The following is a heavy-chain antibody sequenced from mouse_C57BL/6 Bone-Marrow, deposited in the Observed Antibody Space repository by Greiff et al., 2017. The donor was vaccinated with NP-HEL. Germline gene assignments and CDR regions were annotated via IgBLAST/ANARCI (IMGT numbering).Heavy chain of an antibody. CDR2: IYPRSGNT. J-gene: IGHJ4*01. CDR1: GYTFTSYG. D-gene: IGHD1-1*01. CDR3: ARPCTTVVPYAMDY. V-gene: IGHV1-81*01. Sequence: VQLQQSGAELARPGASVKLSCKASGYTFTSYGISWVKQRTGQGLEWIGEIYPRSGNTYYNEKFKGKATLTADKSSSTAYMELRSLTSEDSAVYFCARPCTTVVPYAMDYWGQGTSVTVSS.